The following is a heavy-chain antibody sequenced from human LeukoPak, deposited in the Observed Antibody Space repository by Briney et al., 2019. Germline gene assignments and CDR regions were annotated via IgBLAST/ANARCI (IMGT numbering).Heavy chain of an antibody. J-gene: IGHJ4*02. CDR3: ARSGDNYGNYYFDF. D-gene: IGHD5-18*01. V-gene: IGHV3-74*01. CDR1: GFTFGSYW. CDR2: INSDGSRT. Sequence: PGGSLRLSCAASGFTFGSYWMHWVRQVPGKGLVGVSRINSDGSRTTYADSVKGRFTISRDNAKNTLYLQVNSLRAEDTAVYYCARSGDNYGNYYFDFWGQGTLVTVSS.